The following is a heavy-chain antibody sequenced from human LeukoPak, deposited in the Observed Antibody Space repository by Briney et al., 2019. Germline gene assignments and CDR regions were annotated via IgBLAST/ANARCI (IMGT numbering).Heavy chain of an antibody. CDR3: ARDLGGELSVGYFDY. CDR1: GFTFDDYA. D-gene: IGHD3-16*02. V-gene: IGHV3-9*01. J-gene: IGHJ4*02. CDR2: ISWNSGSI. Sequence: PGGSLRLSCAASGFTFDDYAMHWVRQAPGKGLEWVSGISWNSGSIGYADSVKGRFTISRDNAKNSLYLQMNSLRAEDTALYYCARDLGGELSVGYFDYWGQGTLVTVSS.